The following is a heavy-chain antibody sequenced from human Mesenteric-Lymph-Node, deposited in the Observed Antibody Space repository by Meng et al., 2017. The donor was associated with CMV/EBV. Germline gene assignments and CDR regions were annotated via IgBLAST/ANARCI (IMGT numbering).Heavy chain of an antibody. Sequence: GESLKISCAASGFTFSSYGMHWVRQAPGKGLEWVAFIRYDGSNKYYADSVKGRFTISRDNSKNTLYLQMNSLRSEDTAVYYCARGAIEVVVVPAASARVYYYYGMDVWGQGTTVTVSS. CDR3: ARGAIEVVVVPAASARVYYYYGMDV. CDR1: GFTFSSYG. CDR2: IRYDGSNK. J-gene: IGHJ6*02. V-gene: IGHV3-30*02. D-gene: IGHD2-2*01.